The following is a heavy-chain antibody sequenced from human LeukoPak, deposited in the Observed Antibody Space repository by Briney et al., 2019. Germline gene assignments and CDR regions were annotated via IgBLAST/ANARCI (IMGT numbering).Heavy chain of an antibody. Sequence: PSETLSLTCAVSGASISSGPWWSWVRQPPGKGLEWIGDIFHSGSSNYNPSLKRRVTISIEKSKNQFSLKLTSVTAADTAVYYCASPSGASTWWGQGTLVTVSS. CDR2: IFHSGSS. D-gene: IGHD2-15*01. CDR1: GASISSGPW. V-gene: IGHV4-4*02. J-gene: IGHJ4*02. CDR3: ASPSGASTW.